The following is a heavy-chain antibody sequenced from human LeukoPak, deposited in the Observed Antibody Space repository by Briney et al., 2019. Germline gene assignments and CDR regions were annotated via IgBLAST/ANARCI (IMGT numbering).Heavy chain of an antibody. Sequence: PGGSLRLSCAPSGFSFSTYWMSWVRQAPGKGLEWVANIKEDGSQKYYVDSVKGRFTIFRDNAKNSLSLQMNSLRADDTAVYYCVRDFRSADYWGQGILVTVSS. CDR2: IKEDGSQK. CDR1: GFSFSTYW. V-gene: IGHV3-7*01. CDR3: VRDFRSADY. J-gene: IGHJ4*02.